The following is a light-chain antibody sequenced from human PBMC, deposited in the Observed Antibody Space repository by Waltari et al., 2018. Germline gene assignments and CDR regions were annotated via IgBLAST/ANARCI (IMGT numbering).Light chain of an antibody. CDR1: SSDIGAYNF. CDR3: SSYTTGSTRYV. CDR2: DVN. Sequence: QSALTQPASVSGSPGQSITISCTGTSSDIGAYNFVSWYQKHPGKAPKVMIYDVNNRPSGVSSRFSGSKSGNTASRTTSGLQAEDEADYYCSSYTTGSTRYVFGSGTKVTVL. J-gene: IGLJ1*01. V-gene: IGLV2-14*03.